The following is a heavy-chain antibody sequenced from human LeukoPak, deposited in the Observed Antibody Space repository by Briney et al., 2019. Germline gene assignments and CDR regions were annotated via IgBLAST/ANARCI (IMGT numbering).Heavy chain of an antibody. CDR1: GFIFSSHW. J-gene: IGHJ4*02. CDR3: ARALFGGDLHNFDY. Sequence: GGSLRLSCAASGFIFSSHWMNWVRQAPGKGLEWVSSISSSSSYIYYADSVKGRFTISRDNAKNSLYLQMNSLRAEDTAVYYCARALFGGDLHNFDYWGQGTLVTVSS. D-gene: IGHD2-21*01. V-gene: IGHV3-21*01. CDR2: ISSSSSYI.